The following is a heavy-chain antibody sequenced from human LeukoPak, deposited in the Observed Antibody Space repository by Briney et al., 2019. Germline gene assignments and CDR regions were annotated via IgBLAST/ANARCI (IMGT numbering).Heavy chain of an antibody. D-gene: IGHD3-3*01. Sequence: PSETLSLTCAVSGYSISSGYYWGWIRQPPGKGLEWIGSIYHSGSTYYNPSLKSLVTISVDTSNNQFSLKLSSVTAADTAVYYCARHFTIFGVAFDYWGQGTLVTVSS. CDR2: IYHSGST. V-gene: IGHV4-38-2*01. CDR3: ARHFTIFGVAFDY. CDR1: GYSISSGYY. J-gene: IGHJ4*02.